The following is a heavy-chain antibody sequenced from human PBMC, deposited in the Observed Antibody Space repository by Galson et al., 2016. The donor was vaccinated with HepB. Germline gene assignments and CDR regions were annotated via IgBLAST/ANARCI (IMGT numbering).Heavy chain of an antibody. CDR2: ISANSDHI. Sequence: RLSCAASGFTFSSLSLNWVRQAPGKGLEWVASISANSDHIYYADSVKGRFTISRDNAKNSLFLQMNSLRVEDTAMYYCGNRGAAFSSGWYVFNWGQGTLVTVSS. D-gene: IGHD6-19*01. J-gene: IGHJ4*02. CDR1: GFTFSSLS. CDR3: GNRGAAFSSGWYVFN. V-gene: IGHV3-21*01.